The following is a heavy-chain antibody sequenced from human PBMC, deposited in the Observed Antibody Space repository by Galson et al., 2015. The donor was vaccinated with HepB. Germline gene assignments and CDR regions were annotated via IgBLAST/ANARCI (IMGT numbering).Heavy chain of an antibody. CDR3: AKRISITFFGPGKNYMDV. CDR2: ISGSGDTT. J-gene: IGHJ6*03. D-gene: IGHD3-3*01. CDR1: GFTFSSHA. V-gene: IGHV3-23*01. Sequence: SLRLSCAASGFTFSSHAMSWVRQAPGEGLEWVSGISGSGDTTYYAGSVEGRFTISRDNSKSTLYMQINSLTAEDTAVYYCAKRISITFFGPGKNYMDVWGKGTTVTVSS.